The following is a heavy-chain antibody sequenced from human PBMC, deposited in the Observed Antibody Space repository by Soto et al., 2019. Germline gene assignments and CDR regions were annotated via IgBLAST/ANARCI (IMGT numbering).Heavy chain of an antibody. V-gene: IGHV1-69*01. Sequence: QVQLVQSGAEVKKPGSSVKVSCKASGGTFSSYAISWVRQAPGQGLEWMGGIIPIFGTANYAQKFQGRVTITADESTSTAYMELSSLRSEDTAVYYCASSRSHTKLEADGYFDYWGQGTLVTVSS. CDR2: IIPIFGTA. CDR1: GGTFSSYA. J-gene: IGHJ4*02. CDR3: ASSRSHTKLEADGYFDY. D-gene: IGHD1-1*01.